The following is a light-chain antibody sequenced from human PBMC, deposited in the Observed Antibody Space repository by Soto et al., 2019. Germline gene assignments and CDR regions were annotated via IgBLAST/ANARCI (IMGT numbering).Light chain of an antibody. CDR1: KSISSF. J-gene: IGKJ5*01. CDR2: DAS. Sequence: EIVLTQSPATLSLSQGARAPLSCRASKSISSFLAWYQQKPGQAPRLLIYDASNRATGIPARFSGSGSGTDFTLTISSLQPEDFAVYYCQQRSNWPPAFGQGTRLEIK. CDR3: QQRSNWPPA. V-gene: IGKV3-11*01.